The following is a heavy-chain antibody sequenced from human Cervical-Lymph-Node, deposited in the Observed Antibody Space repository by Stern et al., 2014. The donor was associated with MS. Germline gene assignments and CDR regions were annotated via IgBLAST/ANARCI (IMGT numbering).Heavy chain of an antibody. V-gene: IGHV3-53*01. Sequence: EVQLVESGGGVIQPGGSLRLSCTASGFTVSRDSMTWVRQAPGKGLEWVSLITNVGSTFYTDSVKGRFTISRDDSKNPVYLHMTSLRAEDTAMYYCARDTSSPERSDWWGQGTLVAVSS. CDR3: ARDTSSPERSDW. CDR2: ITNVGST. CDR1: GFTVSRDS. J-gene: IGHJ4*02. D-gene: IGHD1-1*01.